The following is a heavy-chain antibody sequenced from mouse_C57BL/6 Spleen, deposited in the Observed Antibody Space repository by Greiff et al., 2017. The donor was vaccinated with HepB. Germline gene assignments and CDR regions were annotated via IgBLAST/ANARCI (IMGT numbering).Heavy chain of an antibody. D-gene: IGHD1-1*01. V-gene: IGHV5-16*01. J-gene: IGHJ2*01. CDR3: ARDRGYYGSYEWDYFDY. CDR2: INYDGSST. Sequence: EVKLMESEGGLVQPGSSMKLSCTASGFTFSDYYMAWVRQVPEKGLEWVANINYDGSSTYYLDSLKSRFIISRDNAKNILYLQMSSLKSEDTATYYCARDRGYYGSYEWDYFDYWGQGTTLTVSS. CDR1: GFTFSDYY.